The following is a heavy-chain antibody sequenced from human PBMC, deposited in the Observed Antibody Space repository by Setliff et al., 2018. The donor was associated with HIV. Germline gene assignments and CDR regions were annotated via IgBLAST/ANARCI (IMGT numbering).Heavy chain of an antibody. D-gene: IGHD3-10*02. Sequence: QTRALTCAIPADSVSSNSATWNWIMQSPSRGLEWLGETYYRSKWYNNYAVSVKSRMILNPVTSKNQVSLQLNSVTPEDTAVYYCVRSGLSRTMYSWLDPWGQGTLVTVSS. CDR3: VRSGLSRTMYSWLDP. CDR2: TYYRSKWYN. CDR1: ADSVSSNSAT. V-gene: IGHV6-1*01. J-gene: IGHJ5*02.